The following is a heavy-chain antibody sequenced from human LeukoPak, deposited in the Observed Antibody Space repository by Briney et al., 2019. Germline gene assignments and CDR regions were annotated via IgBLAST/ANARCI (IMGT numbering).Heavy chain of an antibody. CDR1: GGSISSCY. CDR2: IYSSGST. D-gene: IGHD2-2*01. V-gene: IGHV4-4*07. Sequence: SETLSLTCTVSGGSISSCYWSWIRQPAGKVLEWIGRIYSSGSTNYNPSLKSRITMSVDTSKNQFSLKLTSVTAADTAAYFCARDSAAAPYYFDYWGQGTLVTVSS. J-gene: IGHJ4*02. CDR3: ARDSAAAPYYFDY.